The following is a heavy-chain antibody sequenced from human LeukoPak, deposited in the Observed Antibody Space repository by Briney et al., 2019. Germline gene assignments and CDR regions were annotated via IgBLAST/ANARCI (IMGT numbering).Heavy chain of an antibody. CDR3: AKSGGNSDYFDY. CDR1: GFTFSSYA. D-gene: IGHD4-23*01. CDR2: ISGSGGST. J-gene: IGHJ4*02. Sequence: GGSLRLSCAASGFTFSSYAMSWVRQAPGKGLDWVSAISGSGGSTYYADSVKGRFTISRDNSKNTLYLQMNSLRAEDTAVYYCAKSGGNSDYFDYRGQGTLVTVSS. V-gene: IGHV3-23*01.